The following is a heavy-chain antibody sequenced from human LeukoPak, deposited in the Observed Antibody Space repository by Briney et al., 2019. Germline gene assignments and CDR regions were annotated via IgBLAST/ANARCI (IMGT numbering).Heavy chain of an antibody. J-gene: IGHJ4*02. CDR1: GGSFSGYY. CDR2: INHSGST. CDR3: ARTGEDTAMVFDY. D-gene: IGHD5-18*01. Sequence: NPSETLSLTCAVYGGSFSGYYWSWIRQPPGKGLEWIGEINHSGSTNYNPSLKSRVTIPVDTSKNQFSLKLSSVTAADTAVYYCARTGEDTAMVFDYWGQGTLVTVSS. V-gene: IGHV4-34*01.